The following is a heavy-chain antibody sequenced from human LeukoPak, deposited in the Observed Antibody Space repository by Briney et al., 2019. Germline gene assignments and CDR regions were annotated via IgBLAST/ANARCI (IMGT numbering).Heavy chain of an antibody. CDR2: VYYTGST. D-gene: IGHD1-1*01. CDR1: GGSISSYY. J-gene: IGHJ4*02. CDR3: AQYIRDSGTYNFDN. Sequence: SETLSLTCTVAGGSISSYYWSWLRQPPGKGLEWIGYVYYTGSTNYNPSLKSRVTISRDMSKNQFSLRLSSVTAADTALYYCAQYIRDSGTYNFDNWGQGTLVTVST. V-gene: IGHV4-59*01.